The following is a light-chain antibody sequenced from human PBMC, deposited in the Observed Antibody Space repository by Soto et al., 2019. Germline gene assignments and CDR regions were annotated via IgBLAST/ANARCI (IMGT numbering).Light chain of an antibody. CDR2: DNS. CDR3: QSYDSSLSAVV. Sequence: QSALTQPPSVSGAPGQRVTISCSGSSSNIGAGYYVHWYQQLPGTAPKLLIYDNSNRPSGVPDRFSGSKSGTSASLPITGLQAEDEADYYCQSYDSSLSAVVFGGGTKLTVL. CDR1: SSNIGAGYY. J-gene: IGLJ2*01. V-gene: IGLV1-40*01.